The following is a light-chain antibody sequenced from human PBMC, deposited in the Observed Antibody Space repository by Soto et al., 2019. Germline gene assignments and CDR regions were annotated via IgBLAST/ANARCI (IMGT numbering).Light chain of an antibody. J-gene: IGKJ3*01. CDR2: DAS. Sequence: EIVLTQSPATLSLSPGERATLSCRASQSISSYLAWYQQKPGQAPRLLIYDASNRATGIPARFSGSVSGTDFTLTISSLESEDFAVYYCLQRSNLFTFGPGTKVDFK. CDR3: LQRSNLFT. CDR1: QSISSY. V-gene: IGKV3-11*01.